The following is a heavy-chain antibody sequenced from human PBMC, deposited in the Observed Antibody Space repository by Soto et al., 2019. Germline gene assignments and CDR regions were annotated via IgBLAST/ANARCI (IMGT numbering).Heavy chain of an antibody. Sequence: QVRLVQSGAEVKKPGSSVKVSCKASGGTFSNYAITWLRLAPGQGLEWWVGIIPVFGTVNYAQKFQGRVTITADESTSTAYMALNRLRSEDTAVYYCARDNPYTHSFGKWFDPWGQGTLVIVS. D-gene: IGHD5-18*01. CDR3: ARDNPYTHSFGKWFDP. V-gene: IGHV1-69*01. J-gene: IGHJ5*02. CDR1: GGTFSNYA. CDR2: IIPVFGTV.